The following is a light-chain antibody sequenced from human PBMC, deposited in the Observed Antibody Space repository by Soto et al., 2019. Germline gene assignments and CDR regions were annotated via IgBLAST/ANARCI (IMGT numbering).Light chain of an antibody. J-gene: IGKJ1*01. CDR3: QQYGSSPRT. CDR1: QRVSSSY. V-gene: IGKV3-20*01. Sequence: EIVWTQSPGTLSFSPGERATLSCRASQRVSSSYLAWYQQKRGQAPRLLIYVASSRATGIPDRFSGSGSGTDFTLTISRLEPEDFAVYFCQQYGSSPRTFGQGTKVEIK. CDR2: VAS.